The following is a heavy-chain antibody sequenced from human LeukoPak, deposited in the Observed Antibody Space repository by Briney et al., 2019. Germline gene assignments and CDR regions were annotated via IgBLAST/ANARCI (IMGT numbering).Heavy chain of an antibody. D-gene: IGHD1-26*01. V-gene: IGHV4-59*01. CDR1: GGSISSYY. CDR2: IYYTGNT. CDR3: TYSPPGRYYYMDV. J-gene: IGHJ6*03. Sequence: SETLSLTCTVSGGSISSYYWSWIRQPPGKGLEWIGYIYYTGNTNYNPSLKSRVTISVDTSKNQFSLKLSSVTAADTAIYFCTYSPPGRYYYMDVWGKGTTVTVSS.